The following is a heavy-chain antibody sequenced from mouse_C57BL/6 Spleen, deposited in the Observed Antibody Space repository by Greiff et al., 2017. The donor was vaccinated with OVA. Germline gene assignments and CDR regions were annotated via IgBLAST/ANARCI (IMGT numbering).Heavy chain of an antibody. CDR3: ARDYDYDGFDY. CDR2: INYDGSST. V-gene: IGHV5-16*01. J-gene: IGHJ2*01. D-gene: IGHD2-4*01. Sequence: DVHLVESEGGLVQPGSSMKLSCTASGFTFSDYYMAWVRQVPEKGLEWVANINYDGSSTYYLDSLKSRFIISRDNAKNILYLQMSSLKSEDTATYYCARDYDYDGFDYWGQGTTLTVSS. CDR1: GFTFSDYY.